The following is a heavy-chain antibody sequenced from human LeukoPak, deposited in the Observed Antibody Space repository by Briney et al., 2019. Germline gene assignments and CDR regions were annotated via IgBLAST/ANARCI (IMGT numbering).Heavy chain of an antibody. J-gene: IGHJ5*02. CDR3: AEESFYYPTGWFDP. CDR2: FSGSGGST. D-gene: IGHD3-22*01. V-gene: IGHV3-23*01. CDR1: GFIFSNYA. Sequence: PGGSLRLSCAASGFIFSNYAMSWVRQAPGKGLQWVSAFSGSGGSTYYADSVKGRFTISRDNSRNTLYLQMNSLRAEDTAVYYCAEESFYYPTGWFDPWGQGTLVTVSS.